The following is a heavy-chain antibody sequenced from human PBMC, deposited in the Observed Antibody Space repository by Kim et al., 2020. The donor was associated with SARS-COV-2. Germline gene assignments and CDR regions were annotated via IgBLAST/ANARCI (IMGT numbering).Heavy chain of an antibody. CDR1: GGSTSSYY. J-gene: IGHJ4*02. Sequence: SETLSLTCTVSGGSTSSYYWSWIRQPPGKGLEWIGCIFHTGTTNYSAALKSRVILSLDTTKNQFFLKLISVMAADTAAYYYARLRGPPGGGHLDCWGQGT. CDR3: ARLRGPPGGGHLDC. V-gene: IGHV4-59*08. D-gene: IGHD3-16*01. CDR2: IFHTGTT.